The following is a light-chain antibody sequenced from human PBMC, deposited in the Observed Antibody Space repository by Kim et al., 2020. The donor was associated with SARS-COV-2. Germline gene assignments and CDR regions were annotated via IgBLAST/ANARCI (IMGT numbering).Light chain of an antibody. Sequence: GQWLSIARTGSSGDVGVGEDASWHQQHPGKAPNRVIYGVRNRAAGVSNRSSGSKSGYADSLAISGLQSEDEADYYCRACTSSRNWVFGGGTQLTVL. CDR2: GVR. J-gene: IGLJ3*02. CDR3: RACTSSRNWV. V-gene: IGLV2-14*03. CDR1: SGDVGVGED.